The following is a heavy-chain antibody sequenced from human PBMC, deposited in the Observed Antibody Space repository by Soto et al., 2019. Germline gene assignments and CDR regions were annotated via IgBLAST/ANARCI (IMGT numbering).Heavy chain of an antibody. J-gene: IGHJ3*02. CDR1: GGSISSGGYY. CDR2: IYYSGST. D-gene: IGHD2-21*02. Sequence: QVQLQESGPGVVKPSQTLSLTCTVSGGSISSGGYYWSWIRQHPGKGLEWIGHIYYSGSTYYNPSLKSRLIISVDASKIQFSLKLSCVTAADTAVYYCARDRCGGDCYSRSDDAFDIWGQGTMVIVSS. CDR3: ARDRCGGDCYSRSDDAFDI. V-gene: IGHV4-31*03.